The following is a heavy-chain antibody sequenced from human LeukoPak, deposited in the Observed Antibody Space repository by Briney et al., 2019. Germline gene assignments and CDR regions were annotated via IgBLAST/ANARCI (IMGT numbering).Heavy chain of an antibody. CDR1: GFPFSGYW. CDR3: SRSLDY. J-gene: IGHJ4*02. Sequence: GGSLRLSCAASGFPFSGYWMDWVRQAPGKGMEWVANIKQDGSVQYYADSVKGRFTISRDNAKNSLYLQMHSLRAEATAVYYCSRSLDYLGQGALVTVSS. V-gene: IGHV3-7*01. CDR2: IKQDGSVQ.